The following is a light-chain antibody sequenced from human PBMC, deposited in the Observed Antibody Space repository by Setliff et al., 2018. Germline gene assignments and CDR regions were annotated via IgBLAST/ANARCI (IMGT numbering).Light chain of an antibody. Sequence: QSALAQPASVSGSPGQSITISCTGTGSDVGTSKYVSWYQQLPGKAPKLIIFEVSNRPSGIPNRFSGSKSGNTASLSISGLQAEDEADYYCSSYTSLSTRVFGTGTKVTVL. CDR1: GSDVGTSKY. J-gene: IGLJ1*01. CDR2: EVS. V-gene: IGLV2-14*01. CDR3: SSYTSLSTRV.